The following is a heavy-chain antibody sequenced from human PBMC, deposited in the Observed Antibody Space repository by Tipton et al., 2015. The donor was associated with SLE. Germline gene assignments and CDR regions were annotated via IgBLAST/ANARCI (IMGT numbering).Heavy chain of an antibody. Sequence: GSLRLSCAASGFTFSSYSMNWVRQAPGKGLEWVSSISSSSTYIYYADSVKGRFTMSRDDAKNLPYLQMNSLRAEDTAVYYCARYGSSGSDFDYWGQGTLVTVSS. D-gene: IGHD3-22*01. CDR3: ARYGSSGSDFDY. J-gene: IGHJ4*02. V-gene: IGHV3-21*01. CDR1: GFTFSSYS. CDR2: ISSSSTYI.